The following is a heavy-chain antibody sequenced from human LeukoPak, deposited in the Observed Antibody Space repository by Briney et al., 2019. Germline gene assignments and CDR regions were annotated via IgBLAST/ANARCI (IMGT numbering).Heavy chain of an antibody. J-gene: IGHJ2*01. CDR2: IKHDGSEK. D-gene: IGHD3-22*01. Sequence: GGSLRLSCAASGFSFDTFWMTWVRQAPGKGLEWVANIKHDGSEKYYVDSVKGRFTISRDNAKNSLYLQMNSLRAEDTAIYYCARLSPVTMIVVSYWYFDLWGRGTLVTVFS. CDR1: GFSFDTFW. V-gene: IGHV3-7*01. CDR3: ARLSPVTMIVVSYWYFDL.